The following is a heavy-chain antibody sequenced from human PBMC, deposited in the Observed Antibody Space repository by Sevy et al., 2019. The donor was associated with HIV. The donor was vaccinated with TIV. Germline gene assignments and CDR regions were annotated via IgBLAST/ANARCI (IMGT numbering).Heavy chain of an antibody. Sequence: SETLSLTCTVSGGSISSYYWSWIRQPPGKGLEWIGYIYYSGSTNYNPSLKSRVTISVDTSKNQFSLKLSSVTAADTAVYYCARGGSSSSWATFDYWGQGTLVTVSS. CDR2: IYYSGST. J-gene: IGHJ4*02. D-gene: IGHD6-13*01. CDR1: GGSISSYY. V-gene: IGHV4-59*01. CDR3: ARGGSSSSWATFDY.